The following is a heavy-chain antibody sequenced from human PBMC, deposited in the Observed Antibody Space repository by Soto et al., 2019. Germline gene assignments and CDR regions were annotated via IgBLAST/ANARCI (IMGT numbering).Heavy chain of an antibody. V-gene: IGHV3-21*01. Sequence: GGSLRLSCAASGFTFSSYGMNWVRQAPGKGLEWVSSISSSSSYIYYADSVKGRFTISRDNAKNSLYLQMNSLRAEDTAVYYCARDDFGVDLPWVPRHPWGQGTLVTVSS. J-gene: IGHJ5*02. CDR3: ARDDFGVDLPWVPRHP. CDR1: GFTFSSYG. CDR2: ISSSSSYI. D-gene: IGHD3-3*01.